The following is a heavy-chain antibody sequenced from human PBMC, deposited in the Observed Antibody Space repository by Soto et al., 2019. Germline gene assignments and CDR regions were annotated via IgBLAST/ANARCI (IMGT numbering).Heavy chain of an antibody. V-gene: IGHV4-30-4*01. J-gene: IGHJ6*02. Sequence: QVQLQESGPGLVKPSQTLSLTCTVSGGSISSGDYYWSWIRQPPGKGLEWIGYIYYRGSTYYNPSLNSRVTISVDTSKNQFSLKLSSVTAADTAVYYCARGYCSSTSCRYYYYYYGMDVWGQGTTVTVSS. D-gene: IGHD2-2*01. CDR1: GGSISSGDYY. CDR2: IYYRGST. CDR3: ARGYCSSTSCRYYYYYYGMDV.